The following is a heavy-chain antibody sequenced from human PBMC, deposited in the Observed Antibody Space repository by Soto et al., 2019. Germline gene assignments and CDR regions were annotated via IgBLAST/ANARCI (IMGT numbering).Heavy chain of an antibody. CDR3: ARVRAPGGDYSSYFQH. CDR1: GYTFTTYD. V-gene: IGHV1-8*01. J-gene: IGHJ1*01. CDR2: MNPNSGNT. Sequence: QVQLVQSGADVKKPGASVKVSCKASGYTFTTYDINWVRQAAGQGLEWMGWMNPNSGNTGYAQKFQGRVTMTRNTSTSTGYMELSGLTSEDTAVYYCARVRAPGGDYSSYFQHWGQGTLVTVSS. D-gene: IGHD4-4*01.